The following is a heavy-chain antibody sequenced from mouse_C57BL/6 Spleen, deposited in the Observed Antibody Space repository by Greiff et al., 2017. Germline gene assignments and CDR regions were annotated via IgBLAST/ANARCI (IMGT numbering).Heavy chain of an antibody. CDR1: GYTFTDYN. CDR2: INPNNGGT. D-gene: IGHD2-3*01. V-gene: IGHV1-18*01. Sequence: SGPELVKPGASVKIPCKASGYTFTDYNMDWVKQSHGKSLEWIGDINPNNGGTIYNQKFKGKATLTVDKSSSTAYMELRSLTSEDTAVYYCAKGDGFYWYFDVWGTGTTVTVSS. CDR3: AKGDGFYWYFDV. J-gene: IGHJ1*03.